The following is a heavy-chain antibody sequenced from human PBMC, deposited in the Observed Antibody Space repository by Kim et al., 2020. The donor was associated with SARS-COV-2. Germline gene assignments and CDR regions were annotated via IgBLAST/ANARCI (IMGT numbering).Heavy chain of an antibody. J-gene: IGHJ6*02. V-gene: IGHV1-69*13. D-gene: IGHD6-13*01. CDR3: ARDDPSFIAAADIYGMDV. Sequence: SVKVSCKASGGTFSSYAISWVRQAPGQGLEWMGGIIPIFGTANYAQKFQGRVTITADESTSTAYMELSSLRSEDTAVYYCARDDPSFIAAADIYGMDVWGQGTTVTVSS. CDR1: GGTFSSYA. CDR2: IIPIFGTA.